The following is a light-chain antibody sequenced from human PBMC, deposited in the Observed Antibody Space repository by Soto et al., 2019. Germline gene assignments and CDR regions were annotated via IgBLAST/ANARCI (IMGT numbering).Light chain of an antibody. J-gene: IGKJ5*01. CDR3: QQTYSSPIT. CDR2: RVS. V-gene: IGKV1-39*01. Sequence: DIQMTQSPSSLSASVRERVTIACRASQSITNNLNWYQQKPGRAPKLLIYRVSNLQSGVPPRFSGSGSGTDFTLTISNLQPEDFAGYYCQQTYSSPITFGQGTRLEIK. CDR1: QSITNN.